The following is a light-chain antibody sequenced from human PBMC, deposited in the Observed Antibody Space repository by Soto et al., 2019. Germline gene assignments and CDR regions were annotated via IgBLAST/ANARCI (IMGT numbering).Light chain of an antibody. CDR1: QSVSSNY. CDR3: QPYATSPFT. CDR2: GAS. V-gene: IGKV3-20*01. Sequence: EIVLTQSPGTLPLSPGERATLSCRASQSVSSNYLVWYQQKPGQAPRPLIYGASSRATGIPDRFSGSGSGTDFTLTISRLAPEDFAVYYCQPYATSPFTFGQGTKLEIK. J-gene: IGKJ2*01.